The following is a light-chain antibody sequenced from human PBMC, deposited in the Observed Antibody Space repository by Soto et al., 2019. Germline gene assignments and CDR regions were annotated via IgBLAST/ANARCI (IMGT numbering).Light chain of an antibody. CDR3: QQSFSTPWT. V-gene: IGKV1-39*01. CDR1: QSIGSY. CDR2: GAS. J-gene: IGKJ1*01. Sequence: DIQMTQSPSSLSASVGDRVTITCGASQSIGSYINWYQQKPGKAPKVLIYGASTLQSGVPSRFSGSGSGTDHSLTISSLQLEDVATYYCQQSFSTPWTFGQGTKVDIK.